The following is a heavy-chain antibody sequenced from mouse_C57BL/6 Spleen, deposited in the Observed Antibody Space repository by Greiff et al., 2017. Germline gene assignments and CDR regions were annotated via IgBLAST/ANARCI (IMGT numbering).Heavy chain of an antibody. CDR2: IYPRDGST. D-gene: IGHD1-1*01. V-gene: IGHV1-85*01. CDR1: GYTFTSYD. CDR3: ARGDYYGSSPWFAY. Sequence: VQLQQSGPELVKPGASVKLSCKASGYTFTSYDINWVKQRPGQGLEWIGWIYPRDGSTKYNEKFKGQATLTVDTSSSTAYMVLHSLTSEDSAVYFCARGDYYGSSPWFAYWGQGTLVTVSA. J-gene: IGHJ3*01.